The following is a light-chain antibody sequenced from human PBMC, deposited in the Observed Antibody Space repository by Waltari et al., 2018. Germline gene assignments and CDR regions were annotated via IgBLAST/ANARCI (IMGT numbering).Light chain of an antibody. J-gene: IGKJ3*01. CDR2: DAS. Sequence: AIQLTQSPSSLSASVGHRITIPCRASQDIASALASYVQKPGKAPQLLIYDASTLESGVPSRFSGSGSGTDFTLSISGLQPEDFATYYCQQFINYPLTFGPGTTVDIK. CDR3: QQFINYPLT. CDR1: QDIASA. V-gene: IGKV1D-13*01.